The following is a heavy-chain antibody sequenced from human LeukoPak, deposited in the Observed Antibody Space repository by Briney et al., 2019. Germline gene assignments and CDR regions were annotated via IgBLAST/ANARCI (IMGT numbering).Heavy chain of an antibody. CDR1: GFTFSNYW. CDR3: VRVSSDWEYFDQ. V-gene: IGHV3-74*01. Sequence: PGGSLRLSCVASGFTFSNYWMHWVRQAPGKGLVWVSRTNSDGRTTTYADSVKGRFTIFRDNAKNTLYLQMNNLSAEDTSVYYCVRVSSDWEYFDQWCQGALVTVSS. CDR2: TNSDGRTT. J-gene: IGHJ4*02. D-gene: IGHD6-19*01.